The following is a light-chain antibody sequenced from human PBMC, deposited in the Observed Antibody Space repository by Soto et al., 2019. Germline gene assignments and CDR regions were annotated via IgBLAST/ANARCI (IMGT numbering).Light chain of an antibody. CDR1: TSNIGSNT. Sequence: VLTQPPSASGTPGQRVTISCSGSTSNIGSNTVNWYQQLPGTAPKLLISNNVERPSGVPDRFPGSRSGTSASLAISGLQSEDEADYYCAAWDDRLNGHYVFGTGTKVTVL. V-gene: IGLV1-44*01. CDR2: NNV. J-gene: IGLJ1*01. CDR3: AAWDDRLNGHYV.